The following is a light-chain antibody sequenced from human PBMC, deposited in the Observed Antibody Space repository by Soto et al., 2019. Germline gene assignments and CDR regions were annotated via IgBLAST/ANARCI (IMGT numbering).Light chain of an antibody. CDR2: DVR. V-gene: IGLV2-11*01. J-gene: IGLJ2*01. CDR1: SSDVGGYSY. Sequence: QSALTQPRSVSGSPGQSVTISCTGTSSDVGGYSYVSWYQLHPGRAPKLMIYDVRERPSGVPDRFSGSKSGNTASLTISGLQAEDEADYYCCSYAGSHTVLFGGGTKLTVL. CDR3: CSYAGSHTVL.